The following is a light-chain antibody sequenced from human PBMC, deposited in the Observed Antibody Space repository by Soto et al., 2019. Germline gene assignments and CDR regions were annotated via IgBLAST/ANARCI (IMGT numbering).Light chain of an antibody. CDR1: QSRTSW. CDR2: KAS. J-gene: IGKJ1*01. V-gene: IGKV1-5*03. CDR3: QQYNSYWT. Sequence: DIQIAQSPSTRSASVGDRVTITCRDSQSRTSWLPWYQQNPGKAPKLLIYKASNSESGLPSRFTGSGSGTEFTLTISSLQSDDFAPYYCQQYNSYWTFGQGTKVDI.